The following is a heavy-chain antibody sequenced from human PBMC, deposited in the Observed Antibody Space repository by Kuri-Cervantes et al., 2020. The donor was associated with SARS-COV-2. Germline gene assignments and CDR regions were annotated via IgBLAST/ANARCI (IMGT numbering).Heavy chain of an antibody. D-gene: IGHD4-23*01. Sequence: GGSLRLSCAAAGLTFSSYGMHWVRQVPGKGLEWVAVISYDGSHNYYADSVKGRFTISRDNSKNTLYLQMNSLRTEVTAVYYCAKDWSLGGNFRYYFDYWGQGTLVTVSS. CDR3: AKDWSLGGNFRYYFDY. CDR2: ISYDGSHN. J-gene: IGHJ4*02. CDR1: GLTFSSYG. V-gene: IGHV3-30*18.